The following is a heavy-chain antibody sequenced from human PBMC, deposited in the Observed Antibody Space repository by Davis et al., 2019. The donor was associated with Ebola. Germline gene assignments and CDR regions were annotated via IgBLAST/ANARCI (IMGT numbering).Heavy chain of an antibody. CDR2: ISGSGGST. CDR3: ARGVITMVRGAFYGMDV. D-gene: IGHD3-10*01. CDR1: GFIFRNYA. J-gene: IGHJ6*02. V-gene: IGHV3-23*01. Sequence: GESLKISCETSGFIFRNYAMNWVRQAPGKGLEWVSAISGSGGSTYYADSVKGRFTISRDNSKKTLYLQMNSLRAEDTAVYYCARGVITMVRGAFYGMDVWGQGTTVTVSS.